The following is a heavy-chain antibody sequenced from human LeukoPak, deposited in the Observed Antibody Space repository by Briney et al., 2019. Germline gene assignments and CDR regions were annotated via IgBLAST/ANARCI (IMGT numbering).Heavy chain of an antibody. CDR3: ATYTHCVPGDV. CDR2: MNQDGRAK. CDR1: GFTFSDSW. V-gene: IGHV3-7*01. D-gene: IGHD3-16*01. Sequence: GGSLRLSCAASGFTFSDSWMSWVRQAPGKGREGVANMNQDGRAKVYGDSVKGRFTISRDNARNSLYLQMTSLSPEDTAVYYCATYTHCVPGDVWGQGTPVTVSS. J-gene: IGHJ6*02.